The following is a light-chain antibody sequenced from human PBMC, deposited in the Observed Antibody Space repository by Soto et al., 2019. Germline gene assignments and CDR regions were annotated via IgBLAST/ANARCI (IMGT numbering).Light chain of an antibody. V-gene: IGLV1-47*02. J-gene: IGLJ2*01. CDR3: AGWDDSLSGVV. Sequence: QSVLTQPPSASGTPGQRVTISCSGGNSNIGSNYVYWYQQLPGTAPKLLIYNNNQRPSGVPDRFSGSKSGTSASLAISGLRSEDDADYYCAGWDDSLSGVVFGGGTKLTVL. CDR1: NSNIGSNY. CDR2: NNN.